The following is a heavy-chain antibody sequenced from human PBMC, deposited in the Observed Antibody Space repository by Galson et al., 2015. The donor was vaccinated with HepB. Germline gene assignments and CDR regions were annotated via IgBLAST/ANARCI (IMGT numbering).Heavy chain of an antibody. Sequence: SLRLSCAASGFSYNYFPMHWVRQAPGKELEWVAVISYTGSYTGYADFGRGRFTISRDNSKNALYLHMNSLRVDDTALYYCVRPRGAGAGDYQNWYFDLWGRGTLVTVSS. CDR3: VRPRGAGAGDYQNWYFDL. J-gene: IGHJ2*01. D-gene: IGHD4-17*01. CDR1: GFSYNYFP. CDR2: ISYTGSYT. V-gene: IGHV3-30-3*01.